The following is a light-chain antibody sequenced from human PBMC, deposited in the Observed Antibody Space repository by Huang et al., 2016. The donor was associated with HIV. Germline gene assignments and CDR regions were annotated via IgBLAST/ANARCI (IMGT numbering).Light chain of an antibody. Sequence: EIVLTQSPATLSLSPGERATLPCRASQSVSSYLAWYQQKPGQAPRRLIYDAASRATGIPARFSGSGSGTDFTLTISSLEPEDFAVYYCQQRSNWPRTFGQGTKVEIK. J-gene: IGKJ1*01. CDR2: DAA. CDR3: QQRSNWPRT. V-gene: IGKV3-11*01. CDR1: QSVSSY.